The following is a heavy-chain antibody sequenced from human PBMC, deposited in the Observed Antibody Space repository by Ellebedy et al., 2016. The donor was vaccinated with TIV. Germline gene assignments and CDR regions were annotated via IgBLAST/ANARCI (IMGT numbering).Heavy chain of an antibody. CDR3: AKDSGLSGWYFDY. V-gene: IGHV3-23*01. D-gene: IGHD6-19*01. CDR1: GFTFRSYA. Sequence: GESLKISCAASGFTFRSYAMGWVRQAPGKGLEWISVISYSGGATYYAAPLKGRFTPSSDNSNDMVYLQINSLRPDDTAVYYCAKDSGLSGWYFDYWGQGTLVTVSS. CDR2: ISYSGGAT. J-gene: IGHJ4*02.